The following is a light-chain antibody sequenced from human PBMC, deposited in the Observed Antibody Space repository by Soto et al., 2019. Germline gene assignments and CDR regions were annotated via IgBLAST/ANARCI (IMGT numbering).Light chain of an antibody. CDR2: DVS. CDR3: CSYAGSYTVYV. J-gene: IGLJ1*01. CDR1: SSDVGGYNY. Sequence: QSALTQPRSVSGTPGQSVTISCTGTSSDVGGYNYVSWYQQHPGKAPKLMIYDVSKRPSGVPDRFSGSKSGNTASLTISGLXAEDEADYYCCSYAGSYTVYVFGTGTKAPS. V-gene: IGLV2-11*01.